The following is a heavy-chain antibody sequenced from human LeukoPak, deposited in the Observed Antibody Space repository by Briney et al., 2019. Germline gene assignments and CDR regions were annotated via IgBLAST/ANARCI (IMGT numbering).Heavy chain of an antibody. V-gene: IGHV3-74*01. Sequence: PGGSLRLSCAASGFTFSTYCMQWVRQAPGKGPVWVSRINSDGSSTIYADSVKGRFTISRDNAKSTLYLQMNSLRAEDTAVYYCARSYGMDVWGQGTTVTVSS. CDR2: INSDGSST. CDR3: ARSYGMDV. J-gene: IGHJ6*02. CDR1: GFTFSTYC.